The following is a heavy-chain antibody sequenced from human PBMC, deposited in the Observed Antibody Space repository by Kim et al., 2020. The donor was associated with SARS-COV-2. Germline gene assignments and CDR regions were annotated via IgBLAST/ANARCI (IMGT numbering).Heavy chain of an antibody. CDR1: GYTFTSYA. J-gene: IGHJ4*02. CDR2: INAGNGNT. V-gene: IGHV1-3*01. Sequence: ASVKVSCKASGYTFTSYAMHWVRQAPGQRLEWMGWINAGNGNTKYSQKFQGRVTITRDTSASTAYMELSSLRSEDTAVYYCARGGGFCGGDCYPDYWGQGTLVTVSS. CDR3: ARGGGFCGGDCYPDY. D-gene: IGHD2-21*02.